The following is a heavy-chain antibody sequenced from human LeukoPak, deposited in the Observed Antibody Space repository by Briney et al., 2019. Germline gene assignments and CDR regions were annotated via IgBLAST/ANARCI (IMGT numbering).Heavy chain of an antibody. CDR1: GYSISSGYY. CDR2: IYHSGST. V-gene: IGHV4-38-2*02. J-gene: IGHJ4*02. CDR3: ARRRGRTFYFDY. D-gene: IGHD3-16*01. Sequence: TSETLSLTCTVSGYSISSGYYWGWIRQPPGKGLEWIGSIYHSGSTYYNPSLKSRVTISVDTSKNQFSLKLSSVTAADTAVYYCARRRGRTFYFDYWGQGTLVTVSS.